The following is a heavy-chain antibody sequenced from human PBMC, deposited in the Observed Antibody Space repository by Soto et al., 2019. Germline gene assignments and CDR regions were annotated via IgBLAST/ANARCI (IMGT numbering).Heavy chain of an antibody. CDR1: GSTFSSYG. CDR2: TSFDGSNE. D-gene: IGHD6-19*01. V-gene: IGHV3-30*18. CDR3: AKDQVSSGWYKWSWFDP. J-gene: IGHJ5*02. Sequence: GGSLRLSCAASGSTFSSYGMHWVRQAPGKGLEWVAVTSFDGSNEDYADSVKGRFTISRDNSKNTLYLQMNSLRAEDTAVYYCAKDQVSSGWYKWSWFDPWGQGTLVTVSS.